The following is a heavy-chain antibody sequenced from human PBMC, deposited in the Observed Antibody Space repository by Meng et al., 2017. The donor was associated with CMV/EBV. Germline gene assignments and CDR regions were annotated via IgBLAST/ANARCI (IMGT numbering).Heavy chain of an antibody. Sequence: SETLSLTCPVSGGSLSSYYWSWIRQPPGKGLEWIGYIYYSGSTNYNPSLKSRVTISVDTSKNQFSRKLSSVTAADTAVYYCARDLWVPATPLSRAYYYGMDVWGQGTTVTVSS. D-gene: IGHD2-2*01. CDR3: ARDLWVPATPLSRAYYYGMDV. V-gene: IGHV4-59*01. CDR2: IYYSGST. CDR1: GGSLSSYY. J-gene: IGHJ6*02.